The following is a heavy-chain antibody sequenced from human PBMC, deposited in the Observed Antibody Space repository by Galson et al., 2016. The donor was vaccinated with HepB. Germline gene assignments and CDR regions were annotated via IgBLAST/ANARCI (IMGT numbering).Heavy chain of an antibody. CDR3: GRDRVYGSGSLRYGMAV. V-gene: IGHV3-74*01. Sequence: SLRLSCAASGFAFSDYWMHWVRQVPGQGPVWVSRINNYGMSTDYADSVKGRFTISRNNPNNRLYLQMNSLRAEDTAIYYCGRDRVYGSGSLRYGMAVWGQGTTVTVS. J-gene: IGHJ6*02. D-gene: IGHD3-10*01. CDR2: INNYGMST. CDR1: GFAFSDYW.